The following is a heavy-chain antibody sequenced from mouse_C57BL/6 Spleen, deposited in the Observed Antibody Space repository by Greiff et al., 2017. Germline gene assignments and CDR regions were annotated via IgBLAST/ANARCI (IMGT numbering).Heavy chain of an antibody. CDR1: GYTFTSYT. Sequence: QVQLQQSGAELARPGASVKMSCKASGYTFTSYTMHWVKQRPGQGLEWIGYINPSSGYTKYNQKFKDKATLTADKSSSTDYMQLSSLTSEDSAVYYCARALTGNWYFDVWGTGTTVTVSS. CDR2: INPSSGYT. J-gene: IGHJ1*03. D-gene: IGHD4-1*01. CDR3: ARALTGNWYFDV. V-gene: IGHV1-4*01.